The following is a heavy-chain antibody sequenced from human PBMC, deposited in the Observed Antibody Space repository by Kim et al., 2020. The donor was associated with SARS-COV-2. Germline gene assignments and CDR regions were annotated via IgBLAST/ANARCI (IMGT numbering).Heavy chain of an antibody. Sequence: GESLKISCKGSGYSFTSYWISWVRQMPGKGLEWMGRIDPSDSYTNYSPSFQGHGTISADKSISTAYLQWSSLKASDTAMYYCARHGEVFYSNYEGRRFDPWGQGTLVTVSS. J-gene: IGHJ5*02. CDR2: IDPSDSYT. CDR3: ARHGEVFYSNYEGRRFDP. V-gene: IGHV5-10-1*01. CDR1: GYSFTSYW. D-gene: IGHD4-4*01.